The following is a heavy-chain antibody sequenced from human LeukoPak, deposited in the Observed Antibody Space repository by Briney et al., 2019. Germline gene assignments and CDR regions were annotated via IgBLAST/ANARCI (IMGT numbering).Heavy chain of an antibody. V-gene: IGHV4-61*02. D-gene: IGHD3-22*01. J-gene: IGHJ3*02. CDR3: ARDLVGSVVITGAFDI. Sequence: SETLSLTCTVSGGSISSGSYYWSWIRQPAGKGLEWIGRIYTSGSTNYNPSLKSRVTISVDTSKNQFSLKLSSVTAADTAVYYCARDLVGSVVITGAFDIWGQGTMVTVSS. CDR2: IYTSGST. CDR1: GGSISSGSYY.